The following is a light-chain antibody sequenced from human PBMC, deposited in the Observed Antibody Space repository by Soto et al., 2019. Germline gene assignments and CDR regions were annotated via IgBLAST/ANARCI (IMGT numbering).Light chain of an antibody. Sequence: EIMMTQSPATLSLSPGERATLSCRASQNVNSNLAWYQQKPGQAPRLLIYVASTRATGIPARFSGCGSGTEFTLTISSLQSEDSEVYYCQQYNNWPSWTFGQGTKVEIK. CDR3: QQYNNWPSWT. CDR2: VAS. J-gene: IGKJ1*01. V-gene: IGKV3-15*01. CDR1: QNVNSN.